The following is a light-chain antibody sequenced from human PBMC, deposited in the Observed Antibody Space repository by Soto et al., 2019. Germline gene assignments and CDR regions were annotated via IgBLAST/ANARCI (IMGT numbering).Light chain of an antibody. Sequence: QLVLTQSSSASASLGSSVKLTRTLSSGHSSYIIAWHQQQPRKAPRYLMKLEGSGSYNKGSGVPDRFSGSSSGADRYLTISNLQFEDEADYYCETWDSNTHTVFGGGTKLTVL. V-gene: IGLV4-60*02. CDR3: ETWDSNTHTV. J-gene: IGLJ3*02. CDR1: SGHSSYI. CDR2: LEGSGSY.